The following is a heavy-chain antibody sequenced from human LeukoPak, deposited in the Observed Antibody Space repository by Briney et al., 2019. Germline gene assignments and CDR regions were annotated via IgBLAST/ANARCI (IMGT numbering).Heavy chain of an antibody. J-gene: IGHJ4*02. D-gene: IGHD1-14*01. Sequence: GFSVKVSCKTSGGTFNNYIISWVRQAPGQGLEWVGTIILILDIANYAQKFQGRVAITADTSTSTAYMELSDLGSEGTAVYFCAREPEGLTTESHWGQGTLVTVSS. CDR1: GGTFNNYI. CDR3: AREPEGLTTESH. CDR2: IILILDIA. V-gene: IGHV1-69*04.